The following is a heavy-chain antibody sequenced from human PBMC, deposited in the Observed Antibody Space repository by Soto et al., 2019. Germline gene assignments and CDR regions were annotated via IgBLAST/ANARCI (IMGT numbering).Heavy chain of an antibody. CDR1: GYSFTGYG. J-gene: IGHJ5*02. CDR3: ARMATSGTLNWFDP. CDR2: ITTYNGDT. V-gene: IGHV1-18*04. Sequence: ASVKVSCKASGYSFTGYGINWVRQAPGQGLQWLGRITTYNGDTNYAQNFQGRVTMTTDTSTSTAYMELSSLPSDDTAIYYFARMATSGTLNWFDPWGQGTLVTVSS.